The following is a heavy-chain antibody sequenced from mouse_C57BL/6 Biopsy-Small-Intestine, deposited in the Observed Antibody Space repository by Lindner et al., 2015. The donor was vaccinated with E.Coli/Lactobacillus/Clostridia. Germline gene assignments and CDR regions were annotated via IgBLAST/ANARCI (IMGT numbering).Heavy chain of an antibody. CDR2: DPEEDKTI. J-gene: IGHJ1*01. CDR3: TIKVKIPMTGGAPLYHYGLDV. CDR1: HTLTDLSM. D-gene: IGHD1-1*01. Sequence: SVKVSCKVSGHTLTDLSMHWVRQAPGKGLEWMGGYDPEEDKTIHAQKFQGRVTMTEDTSTDTAYMELSSLRSDDTAVYYCATIKVKIPMTGGAPLYHYGLDVWGQGTTVTISS. V-gene: IGHV1-83*01.